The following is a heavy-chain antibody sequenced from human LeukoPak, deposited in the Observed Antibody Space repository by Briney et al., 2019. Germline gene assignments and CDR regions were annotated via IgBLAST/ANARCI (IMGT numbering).Heavy chain of an antibody. J-gene: IGHJ3*02. CDR2: IWYDGSNK. CDR3: AREGLSDAFDI. Sequence: GGSLRLSCAASGFTFSSYGMHWVRQAPGKGLEWVAVIWYDGSNKYYADSVKGRFTISRDNSKNTLYLQMNSLRAEDTAVYYCAREGLSDAFDIWGQGTMVTVSS. D-gene: IGHD2/OR15-2a*01. V-gene: IGHV3-30*19. CDR1: GFTFSSYG.